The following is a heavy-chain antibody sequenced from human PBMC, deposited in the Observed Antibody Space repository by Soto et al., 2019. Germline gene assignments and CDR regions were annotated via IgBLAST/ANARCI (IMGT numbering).Heavy chain of an antibody. J-gene: IGHJ4*02. CDR2: IYHSGST. CDR1: GGTISSTNW. V-gene: IGHV4-4*02. D-gene: IGHD4-17*01. Sequence: QVQLQESGPGLVKPSGTLSLTCAASGGTISSTNWWTWVRQPPGKGLEWIGEIYHSGSTNYNPSLKSRVAISVDRSKNQFSLILSSVSAADTAVYYCEIYQDGDPDYWGQGTLVTVSS. CDR3: EIYQDGDPDY.